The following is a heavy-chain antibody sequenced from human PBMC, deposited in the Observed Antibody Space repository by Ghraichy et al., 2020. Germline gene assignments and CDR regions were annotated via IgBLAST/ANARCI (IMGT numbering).Heavy chain of an antibody. Sequence: GESLNISCAASGITVSRNYMSWVRQAPGKGLEWVSVISMDGNTYYADSVKGRFTISRDKSRNTLYLQLNSLRAEDTAVYYCARPYRDYYYGMDVWGQGTTVTVSS. V-gene: IGHV3-66*02. CDR2: ISMDGNT. CDR1: GITVSRNY. CDR3: ARPYRDYYYGMDV. J-gene: IGHJ6*02. D-gene: IGHD1-26*01.